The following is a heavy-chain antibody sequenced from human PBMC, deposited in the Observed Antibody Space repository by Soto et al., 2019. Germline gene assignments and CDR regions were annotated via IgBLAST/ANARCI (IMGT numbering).Heavy chain of an antibody. CDR3: ARPTDYDSSGYYAFDI. Sequence: GESLKISCKGSGYSFTSYWIGWVRQMPGKGLEWMGIIYPGDSDTRYSPSFQGQVTISADKSISTVYLQWSSLKASDTAMYYCARPTDYDSSGYYAFDIWGQGTMVTVSS. CDR2: IYPGDSDT. D-gene: IGHD3-22*01. V-gene: IGHV5-51*01. J-gene: IGHJ3*02. CDR1: GYSFTSYW.